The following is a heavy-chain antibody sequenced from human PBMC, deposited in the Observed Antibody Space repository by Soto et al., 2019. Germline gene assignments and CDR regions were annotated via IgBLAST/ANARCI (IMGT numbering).Heavy chain of an antibody. CDR2: IYYSGST. V-gene: IGHV4-59*12. Sequence: PSETLSLTCTVSVGSISSYYWSWIRQPPGKGLEWIGYIYYSGSTNYNPSLKSRVTISVDTSKNQFSLKLSSVTAADTAVYYCARVYRGEQWLVRSALEIWGQVKICTVS. CDR1: VGSISSYY. D-gene: IGHD6-19*01. CDR3: ARVYRGEQWLVRSALEI. J-gene: IGHJ3*02.